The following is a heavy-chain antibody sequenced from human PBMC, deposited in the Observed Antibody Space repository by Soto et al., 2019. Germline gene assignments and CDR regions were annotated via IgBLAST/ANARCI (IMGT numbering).Heavy chain of an antibody. CDR1: GYTFTYRY. CDR3: ARLGSGYVADAFDI. CDR2: ITPFNGNT. V-gene: IGHV1-45*02. Sequence: ASVKVSCKASGYTFTYRYLHWVRQAPGQALEWMGWITPFNGNTNYAQKFQDRVTITRDRSMSTAYMELSSLRSEDTAMYYCARLGSGYVADAFDIWGQGTMVTVSS. J-gene: IGHJ3*02. D-gene: IGHD5-12*01.